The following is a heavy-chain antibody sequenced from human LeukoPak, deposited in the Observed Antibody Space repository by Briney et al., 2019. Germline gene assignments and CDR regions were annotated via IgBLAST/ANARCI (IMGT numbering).Heavy chain of an antibody. CDR2: IYYSGST. D-gene: IGHD3-22*01. CDR1: GGSISSGSYY. CDR3: ARASYSYDINGWVPFDY. J-gene: IGHJ4*02. Sequence: SETLSLTCTVSGGSISSGSYYWGSIRQPPGKGLEWIGSIYYSGSTYYNPSLKSRVTISVDTSKNQFSLRLSSVTAADTAVYYCARASYSYDINGWVPFDYWGQGTLVTVSS. V-gene: IGHV4-39*01.